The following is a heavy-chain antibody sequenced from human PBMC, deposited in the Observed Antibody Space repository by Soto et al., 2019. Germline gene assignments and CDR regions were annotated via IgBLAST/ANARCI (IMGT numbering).Heavy chain of an antibody. CDR3: ARGRGFGELLYDYYGMDV. CDR2: INPNSGGT. Sequence: ASVKVSCKASGYTFTGYDMHWVRQAPGQGLEWMGWINPNSGGTNYAQKFQGWVTMTRDTSISTAYMELSRLRSDDTAVYYCARGRGFGELLYDYYGMDVWGQGTTITVSS. J-gene: IGHJ6*02. CDR1: GYTFTGYD. D-gene: IGHD3-10*01. V-gene: IGHV1-2*04.